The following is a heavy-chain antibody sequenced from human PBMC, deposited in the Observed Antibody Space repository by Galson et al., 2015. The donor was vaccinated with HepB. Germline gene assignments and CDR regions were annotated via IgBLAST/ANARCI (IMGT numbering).Heavy chain of an antibody. CDR2: MNPKSTNT. CDR3: ARAVRNQLLSEY. D-gene: IGHD1-26*01. J-gene: IGHJ4*02. CDR1: GYTFTSYD. Sequence: SVKVSCKASGYTFTSYDVTWVRQAPGQGLEWMGWMNPKSTNTGYARKFQGRVTMTGDTSMGTAYMELSSLTSEDTAVYYCARAVRNQLLSEYWGQGTLVTVSS. V-gene: IGHV1-8*01.